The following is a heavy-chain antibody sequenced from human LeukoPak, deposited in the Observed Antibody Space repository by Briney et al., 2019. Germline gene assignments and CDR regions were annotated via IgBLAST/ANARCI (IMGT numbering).Heavy chain of an antibody. CDR3: AQGVDNYYDYGMDV. V-gene: IGHV3-7*01. J-gene: IGHJ6*02. CDR1: GFTFSSYW. CDR2: IKQDGSEK. Sequence: GGSLRLSCAASGFTFSSYWMSWVRQAPGKGLEWVANIKQDGSEKYYVDSVKGRFTISRDNAKNSLYLQMNSLRAEDTAVYYCAQGVDNYYDYGMDVWGQGTTITVSS. D-gene: IGHD3-10*01.